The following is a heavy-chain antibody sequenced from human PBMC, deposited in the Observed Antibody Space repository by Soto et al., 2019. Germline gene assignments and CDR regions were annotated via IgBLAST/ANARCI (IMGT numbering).Heavy chain of an antibody. D-gene: IGHD6-19*01. CDR1: GFTVSKND. CDR2: IYSGTNT. Sequence: EVQLVESGGGLVQPGGSLRLSCAASGFTVSKNDMTWVRQAPGKGLEWVSLIYSGTNTYYVDSVKGRFTISRDNSKNTVYLQMNSLRADDTAVDYCAREGGAGEGLDYWGQGALVTVSS. V-gene: IGHV3-66*01. J-gene: IGHJ4*02. CDR3: AREGGAGEGLDY.